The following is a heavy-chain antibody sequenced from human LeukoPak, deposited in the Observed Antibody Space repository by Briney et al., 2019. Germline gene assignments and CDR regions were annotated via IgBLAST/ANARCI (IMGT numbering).Heavy chain of an antibody. Sequence: PGGSLRLSCAASGFSFSSYGMHWVRQAPGKGLEWVTFIGYDGSNKYYADSVKGRFTISRDNSKNTLYPQMKSLRAEDTAVYYCAKRDSSNYGMDVWGQGTTVTVSS. CDR3: AKRDSSNYGMDV. D-gene: IGHD3-22*01. CDR1: GFSFSSYG. J-gene: IGHJ6*02. V-gene: IGHV3-30*02. CDR2: IGYDGSNK.